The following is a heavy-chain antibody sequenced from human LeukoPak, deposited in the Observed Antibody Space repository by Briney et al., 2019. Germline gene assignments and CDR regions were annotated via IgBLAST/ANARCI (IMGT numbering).Heavy chain of an antibody. CDR2: YYNSGCT. Sequence: PSETLSLLCTVCGGSLSRYYWRWLRQSAGEGREWLGCYYNSGCTNFSRSLKSRVNISVDKFKEQFSLKLGPLTAADTAVYFCGRAYPPPHAFDIWGQGTMVTVSS. V-gene: IGHV4-4*07. CDR1: GGSLSRYY. CDR3: GRAYPPPHAFDI. J-gene: IGHJ3*02.